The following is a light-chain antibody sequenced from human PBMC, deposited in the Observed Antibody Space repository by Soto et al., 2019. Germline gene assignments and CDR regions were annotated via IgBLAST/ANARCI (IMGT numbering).Light chain of an antibody. CDR3: ASWDVSLSVL. Sequence: QSFLPQPPSASGTPGQRVTISCSGGTSNIGSNTVNWYQQLPGTAPRLLIYNTNLRPAGVPDRFSGSKSGMSASLVIRGLRSEDEAYYFCASWDVSLSVLFGRGTKVTV. J-gene: IGLJ3*02. CDR2: NTN. V-gene: IGLV1-44*01. CDR1: TSNIGSNT.